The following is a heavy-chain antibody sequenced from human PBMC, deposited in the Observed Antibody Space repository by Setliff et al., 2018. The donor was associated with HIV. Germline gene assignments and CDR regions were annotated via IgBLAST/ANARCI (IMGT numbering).Heavy chain of an antibody. V-gene: IGHV3-15*06. CDR1: GFTFRNAW. CDR3: TTYSSVYYHSDC. Sequence: PGGSLRLSCVASGFTFRNAWMSWVRQAPGKGLEWVGRIKSKSDGEAVHYAAPVKGRFTISRDDSQDTLYLEMNSLTNEDTAMYYCTTYSSVYYHSDCWGQGTLVTVSS. D-gene: IGHD3-22*01. J-gene: IGHJ4*02. CDR2: IKSKSDGEAV.